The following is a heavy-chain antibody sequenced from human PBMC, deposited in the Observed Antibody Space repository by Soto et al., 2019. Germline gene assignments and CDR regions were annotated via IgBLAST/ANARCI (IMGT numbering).Heavy chain of an antibody. CDR3: AREGYDYVWGSYCLGWFDP. Sequence: QVQLVQSGAEVKKPGASVKVSCKASGYTFTGYYMHWVRQAPGQGLEWMGWINPNSGGTNYAQKFQGWVTMTRDTSISTAYMELSRLRSDDTAVYYCAREGYDYVWGSYCLGWFDPWGQGTLVTVSS. J-gene: IGHJ5*02. D-gene: IGHD3-16*02. CDR1: GYTFTGYY. V-gene: IGHV1-2*04. CDR2: INPNSGGT.